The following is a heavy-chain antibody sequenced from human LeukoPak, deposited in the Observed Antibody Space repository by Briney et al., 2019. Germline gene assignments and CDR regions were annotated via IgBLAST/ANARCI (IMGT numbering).Heavy chain of an antibody. Sequence: SETLSLTCAVYGGSFSGYYWSWIRQPPGKGLEWIGEINHSGSTNYIPSLKSRVTISVDTSKNQFSLKLSSVTAADTAVYYCARLGGMDCSGGSCTYYFDYWGQGTLVTVSS. CDR3: ARLGGMDCSGGSCTYYFDY. V-gene: IGHV4-34*01. CDR2: INHSGST. J-gene: IGHJ4*02. CDR1: GGSFSGYY. D-gene: IGHD2-15*01.